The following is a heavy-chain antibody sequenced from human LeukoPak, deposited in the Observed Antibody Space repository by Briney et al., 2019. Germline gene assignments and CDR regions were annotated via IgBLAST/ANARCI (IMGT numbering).Heavy chain of an antibody. D-gene: IGHD1-26*01. Sequence: GRSLRLSCAASGFTFSNHAIHWVRQAPGKGLEWVAVISYDGSNKYYADSVKGRFTISRDNSKNTLYLQMDSLRVEDTAVYFCARDGGRGTYFYYGMDVWGQGTTGTVSS. CDR3: ARDGGRGTYFYYGMDV. V-gene: IGHV3-30-3*01. J-gene: IGHJ6*02. CDR1: GFTFSNHA. CDR2: ISYDGSNK.